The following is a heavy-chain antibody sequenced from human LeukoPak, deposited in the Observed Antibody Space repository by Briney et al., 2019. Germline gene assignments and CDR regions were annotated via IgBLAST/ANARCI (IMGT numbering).Heavy chain of an antibody. J-gene: IGHJ3*02. Sequence: ASVKVSCKASGYTFTSYAMHWVRQAPGQRLEWMGWINAGNGNTKYSQKFQGRVTITRDTSASTAYMELSSLRSEDTAVYYCARGLGGYYDGGAFDIWGQATMVTVSS. CDR3: ARGLGGYYDGGAFDI. CDR1: GYTFTSYA. D-gene: IGHD3-22*01. CDR2: INAGNGNT. V-gene: IGHV1-3*01.